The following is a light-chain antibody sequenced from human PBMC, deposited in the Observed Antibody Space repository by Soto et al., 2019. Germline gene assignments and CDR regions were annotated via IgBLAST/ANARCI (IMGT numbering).Light chain of an antibody. CDR1: QSVSSN. V-gene: IGKV3-15*01. CDR3: QQYNNWPPRT. CDR2: GAS. J-gene: IGKJ1*01. Sequence: EIVMTQSPATLSVSPGERATLSCRARQSVSSNLAWYQQKPGQAPRLLIYGASTRATGIPARFSGSGSGTEFTLTISSLQSEDFSVYYCQQYNNWPPRTFGQRTKVEIK.